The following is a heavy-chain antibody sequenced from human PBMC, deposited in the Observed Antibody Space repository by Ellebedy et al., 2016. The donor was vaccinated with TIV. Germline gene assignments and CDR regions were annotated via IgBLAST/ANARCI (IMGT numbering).Heavy chain of an antibody. Sequence: ASVKVPCXASGYTFTSYDISWVRQATGQGLEWMGWMNPNSGNTGYAQKFQGRVTMTRNTSISTAYMELSSLRSEDTAVYYCARVGGWYYYYYGMDVWGQGTTVTVSS. V-gene: IGHV1-8*01. CDR3: ARVGGWYYYYYGMDV. CDR1: GYTFTSYD. CDR2: MNPNSGNT. J-gene: IGHJ6*02. D-gene: IGHD6-19*01.